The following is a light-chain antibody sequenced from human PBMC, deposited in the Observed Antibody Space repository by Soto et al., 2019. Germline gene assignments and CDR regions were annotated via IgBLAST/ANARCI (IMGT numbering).Light chain of an antibody. Sequence: DLPMTQSPSSLSASVGDRVTITCQASQDISNYLHWYQQKPVKAPKLLIFDASNVETGVPSRFSGSGSGTDFTFTIHSLQPEDAATYYCQQYEDLPLTFGGGTKVGIK. CDR3: QQYEDLPLT. CDR1: QDISNY. CDR2: DAS. V-gene: IGKV1-33*01. J-gene: IGKJ4*01.